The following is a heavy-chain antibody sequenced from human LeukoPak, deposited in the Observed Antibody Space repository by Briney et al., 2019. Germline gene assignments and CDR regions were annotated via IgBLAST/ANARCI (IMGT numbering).Heavy chain of an antibody. CDR3: ARAPPHLAMYHYFAY. D-gene: IGHD2-2*01. Sequence: GGSLRLSCVVSGFTFSSYSVNWVRQSPGKGLEWVSYISSSSSYIHYADSVKGRFTISRDNAKKSLYLQMNSLRAEDTAVYYCARAPPHLAMYHYFAYWGQGTLVTVSS. J-gene: IGHJ4*02. CDR1: GFTFSSYS. CDR2: ISSSSSYI. V-gene: IGHV3-21*01.